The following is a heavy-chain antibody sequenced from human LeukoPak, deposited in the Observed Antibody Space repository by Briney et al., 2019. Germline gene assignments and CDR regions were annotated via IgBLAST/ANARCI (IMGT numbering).Heavy chain of an antibody. J-gene: IGHJ4*02. CDR1: GGSISSGDYY. D-gene: IGHD3-22*01. CDR2: IYYSGST. CDR3: ARDFGYYDNTDY. V-gene: IGHV4-30-4*08. Sequence: SETLSLTCTVSGGSISSGDYYWSWIRQPPGKGPEWIGYIYYSGSTYYNPSLKSRVTISVDTSKNQFSLKLSSVTAADTAVYYCARDFGYYDNTDYWGQGTLVTVS.